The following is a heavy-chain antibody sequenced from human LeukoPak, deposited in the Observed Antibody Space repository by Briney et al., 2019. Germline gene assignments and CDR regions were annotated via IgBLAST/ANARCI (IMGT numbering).Heavy chain of an antibody. CDR1: GFTFSNYW. D-gene: IGHD6-13*01. J-gene: IGHJ6*02. Sequence: GSLRLSCAASGFTFSNYWMTWVRQAPGKGLEWVANIKQDGSEIFYVDSVKGRFTISRDNSKNTLYLQMNSLRAEDTAVYYCAKEALSSSWYHVYYYYYGMDVWGQGTTVTVSS. V-gene: IGHV3-7*01. CDR3: AKEALSSSWYHVYYYYYGMDV. CDR2: IKQDGSEI.